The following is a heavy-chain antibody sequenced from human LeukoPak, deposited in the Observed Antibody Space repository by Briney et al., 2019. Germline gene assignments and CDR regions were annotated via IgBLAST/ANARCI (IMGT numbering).Heavy chain of an antibody. CDR2: INPNSGGT. V-gene: IGHV1-2*02. CDR1: GYTLTGYY. Sequence: ASVKVSCKASGYTLTGYYMHWVRQAPGQGLEWMGWINPNSGGTNYAQKFQGRVTMTRDTSISTAYMELSRLRPDDTAVYYCARVGGYYYDSSGYYSYWGQGTLVTVSS. J-gene: IGHJ4*02. D-gene: IGHD3-22*01. CDR3: ARVGGYYYDSSGYYSY.